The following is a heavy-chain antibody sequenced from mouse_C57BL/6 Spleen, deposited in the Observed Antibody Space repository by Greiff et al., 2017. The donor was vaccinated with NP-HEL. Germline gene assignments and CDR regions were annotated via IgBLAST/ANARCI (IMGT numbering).Heavy chain of an antibody. CDR3: ARSGTTVAYYFDY. D-gene: IGHD1-1*01. J-gene: IGHJ2*01. CDR1: GFSLTSYG. Sequence: VHLVESGPGLVQPSQSLSITCTVSGFSLTSYGVHWVRQSPGKGLEWLGVIWSGGSTDYNAAFISRLSISKDNSKSQVFFKMNSLQADDTAIYYCARSGTTVAYYFDYWGQGTTLTVSS. V-gene: IGHV2-2*01. CDR2: IWSGGST.